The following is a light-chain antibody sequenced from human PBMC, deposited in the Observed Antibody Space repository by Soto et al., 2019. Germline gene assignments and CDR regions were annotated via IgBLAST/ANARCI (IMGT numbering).Light chain of an antibody. CDR3: QQYNNWPRT. J-gene: IGKJ1*01. CDR2: GAS. V-gene: IGKV3-15*01. Sequence: IAMTQSPATLSVSPGERATFSCRASQSVRSNLAWYQQKPGQAPRLLIYGASTRATGIPARFSGSGSGTEFTLTISSLQSEDFAVYYCQQYNNWPRTFGQGTKVDIK. CDR1: QSVRSN.